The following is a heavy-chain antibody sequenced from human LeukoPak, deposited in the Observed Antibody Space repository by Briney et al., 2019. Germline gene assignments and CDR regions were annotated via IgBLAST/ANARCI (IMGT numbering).Heavy chain of an antibody. J-gene: IGHJ4*02. Sequence: GGSLRLSCAASGFSFSSYAMNWVRQAPGKGLEWVSVIGGSGGSTSYADSVKGRFTISRDDSKNTLYLQMNSLRAEDTAVYFCAKVRYSSGWYDFDYWGQGTLVTVSS. CDR3: AKVRYSSGWYDFDY. CDR2: IGGSGGST. V-gene: IGHV3-23*01. D-gene: IGHD6-19*01. CDR1: GFSFSSYA.